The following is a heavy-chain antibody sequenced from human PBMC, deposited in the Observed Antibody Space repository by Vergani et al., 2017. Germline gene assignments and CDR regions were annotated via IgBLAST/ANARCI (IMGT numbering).Heavy chain of an antibody. D-gene: IGHD4-17*01. Sequence: QVQLVQSGAEVKKPGASVKVSCKVSGYTLTELSMHWVRQAPGKGLEWMGGFDPEDGETIYAQKFQGRVTMTRNTPISTAYMELSSLRSEDTAVYYCARDNSLPSTVPWWXFDLWGRGTLVTVSS. V-gene: IGHV1-24*01. CDR2: FDPEDGET. CDR1: GYTLTELS. CDR3: ARDNSLPSTVPWWXFDL. J-gene: IGHJ2*01.